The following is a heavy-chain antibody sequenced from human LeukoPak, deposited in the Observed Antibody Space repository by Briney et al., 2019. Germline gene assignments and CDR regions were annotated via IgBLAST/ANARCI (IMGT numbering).Heavy chain of an antibody. CDR1: GFTFSSYA. J-gene: IGHJ3*02. Sequence: PGGSLRLSCAASGFTFSSYAMSWVRQAPGKGLEWVSAISGSGGSTYYADSVKGRFTISRDNSKNTLYLQMNSLRAEDTAVYYCAKVGSSWYREIGAFDIWGQGTMVTVSS. D-gene: IGHD6-13*01. V-gene: IGHV3-23*01. CDR3: AKVGSSWYREIGAFDI. CDR2: ISGSGGST.